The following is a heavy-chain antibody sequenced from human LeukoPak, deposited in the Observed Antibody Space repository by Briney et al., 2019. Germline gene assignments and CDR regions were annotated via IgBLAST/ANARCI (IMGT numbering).Heavy chain of an antibody. CDR3: ARVLRVGATGGKALGY. D-gene: IGHD1-26*01. CDR2: IIPIFGTA. CDR1: GGTFSSYA. Sequence: ASVKVSCKASGGTFSSYAISWVRQAPGQGLEWMGGIIPIFGTANYAQKFQGRVTITADESTSTAYMELSRLRSEDTAVYYCARVLRVGATGGKALGYWGEGTLVTVSS. J-gene: IGHJ4*02. V-gene: IGHV1-69*13.